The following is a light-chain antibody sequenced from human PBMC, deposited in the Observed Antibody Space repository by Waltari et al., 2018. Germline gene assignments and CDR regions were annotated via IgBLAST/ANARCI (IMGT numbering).Light chain of an antibody. CDR2: DTS. CDR3: QQYSNWPPWT. CDR1: QSVSRK. J-gene: IGKJ1*01. V-gene: IGKV3-15*01. Sequence: EIMMTQSPATLSVSPGERATLSCRVSQSVSRKLAWDQQNPGQAPRLLIYDTSSRATDIPARFSGSGSGTEFTLTISSLQSEDFAVYYCQQYSNWPPWTFSQGTKVEI.